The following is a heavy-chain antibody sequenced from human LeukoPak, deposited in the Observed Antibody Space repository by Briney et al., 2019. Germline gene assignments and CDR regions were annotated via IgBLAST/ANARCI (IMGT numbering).Heavy chain of an antibody. CDR3: ACRSSSGLEAWDY. Sequence: ASVKVSCKASGYTFTGYYMHWVRQAPGQGLEWVGRINPNSGGTNYAQKFQGRVTMTRDTSISKAYMELSRLRSDDTAVYSCACRSSSGLEAWDYWGQGTLVTVSS. CDR2: INPNSGGT. J-gene: IGHJ4*02. V-gene: IGHV1-2*06. CDR1: GYTFTGYY. D-gene: IGHD6-6*01.